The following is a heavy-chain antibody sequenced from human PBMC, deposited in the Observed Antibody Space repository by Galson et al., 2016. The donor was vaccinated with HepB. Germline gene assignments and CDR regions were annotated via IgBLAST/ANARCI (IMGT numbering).Heavy chain of an antibody. J-gene: IGHJ4*02. Sequence: TLSLTCTVSGDSISRGYYWSWIRQHPGQGLEWIGYIYSSGSTYYTPSLKSRITISLDTSKNQFSLKLNSVTVADTAIYYCARTYYYDDRASHQFDYWGQGTLVTVSS. V-gene: IGHV4-31*03. CDR3: ARTYYYDDRASHQFDY. CDR2: IYSSGST. D-gene: IGHD3-22*01. CDR1: GDSISRGYY.